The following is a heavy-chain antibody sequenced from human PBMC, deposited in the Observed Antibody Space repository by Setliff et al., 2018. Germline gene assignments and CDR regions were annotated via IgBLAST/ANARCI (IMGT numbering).Heavy chain of an antibody. Sequence: PGGSLRLSCTASGLSYINDWVSWVRQAPGKGLEWLASINPHGSEKYYADSVKGRFTISRDNAKNSLSPQMNNLRTEDTAVYYCFGAGTCSYWGQGTLVTVSS. J-gene: IGHJ4*02. D-gene: IGHD3-10*01. CDR2: INPHGSEK. CDR3: FGAGTCSY. CDR1: GLSYINDW. V-gene: IGHV3-7*01.